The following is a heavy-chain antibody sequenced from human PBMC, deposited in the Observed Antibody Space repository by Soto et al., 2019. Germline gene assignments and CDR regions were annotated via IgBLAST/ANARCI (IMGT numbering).Heavy chain of an antibody. Sequence: ASVKVSCKASGYTFTSYGISWVRQAPGQGLEWMGWISTYNGNTNYAQKLQGRVTMTTDTSTSTAYMELRSLRSDDTAVYYCARDIVGATNNWFDPWGQGTLVTVSS. V-gene: IGHV1-18*01. CDR2: ISTYNGNT. CDR3: ARDIVGATNNWFDP. CDR1: GYTFTSYG. D-gene: IGHD1-26*01. J-gene: IGHJ5*02.